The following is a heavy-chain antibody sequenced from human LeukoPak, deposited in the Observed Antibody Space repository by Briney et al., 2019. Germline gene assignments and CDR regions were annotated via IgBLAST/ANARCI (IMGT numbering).Heavy chain of an antibody. D-gene: IGHD3-22*01. J-gene: IGHJ3*02. CDR2: IWFDGIRK. Sequence: RSLRLSCAAPGFTFTSYAMHWVRQAQGKGLEWVAAIWFDGIRKYYADSVKGRLTISRDNSKNTLYLQMNSLRAEDTAVYYCARDLEDSSPFGAFDMWGQGTMVTVSS. V-gene: IGHV3-33*08. CDR1: GFTFTSYA. CDR3: ARDLEDSSPFGAFDM.